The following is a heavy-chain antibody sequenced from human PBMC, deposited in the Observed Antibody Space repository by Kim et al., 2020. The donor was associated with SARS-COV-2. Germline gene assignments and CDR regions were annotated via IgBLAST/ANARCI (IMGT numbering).Heavy chain of an antibody. CDR3: ARAEGADYASD. CDR1: GVSISGGNFY. J-gene: IGHJ4*02. D-gene: IGHD4-17*01. V-gene: IGHV4-31*11. Sequence: SETLSLTCDVSGVSISGGNFYWSWIRQGPGKGLEWIGYIFHSGYTHYHPSLKSRVTISVDTSQNHFSLKLTSVTAADTAMYFCARAEGADYASDWGRGTLVSVSS. CDR2: IFHSGYT.